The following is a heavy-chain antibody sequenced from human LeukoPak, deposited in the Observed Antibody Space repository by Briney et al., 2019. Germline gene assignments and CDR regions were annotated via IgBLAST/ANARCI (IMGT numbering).Heavy chain of an antibody. D-gene: IGHD4-11*01. CDR2: INHSGST. V-gene: IGHV4-34*01. J-gene: IGHJ4*02. CDR1: GGSFSGYY. CDR3: ARLTGYSNYGRFDY. Sequence: SETLSLTCAVYGGSFSGYYWSWIRQPPGKGLEWIGVINHSGSTNYNPSLKSRVTISVDTSKNQFSLKLSSVTAADTAVYYCARLTGYSNYGRFDYWGQGTLVTVSS.